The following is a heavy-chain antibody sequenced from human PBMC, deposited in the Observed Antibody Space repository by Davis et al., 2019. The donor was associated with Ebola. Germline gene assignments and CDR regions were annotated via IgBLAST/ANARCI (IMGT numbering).Heavy chain of an antibody. Sequence: ASVKVSCKASGGTFSSYTISWVRQAPGQRLEWMGWVHGGNGNTKYSQRFQGRVTITTDTSASTVYLDLTSLRSEDTAVYYCARGYSSSYLFDYWGQGTLVTVSS. CDR3: ARGYSSSYLFDY. V-gene: IGHV1-3*01. D-gene: IGHD6-6*01. CDR1: GGTFSSYT. CDR2: VHGGNGNT. J-gene: IGHJ4*02.